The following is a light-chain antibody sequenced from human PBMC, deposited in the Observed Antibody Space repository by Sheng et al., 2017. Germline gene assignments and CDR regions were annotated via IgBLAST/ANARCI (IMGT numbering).Light chain of an antibody. CDR2: AAS. V-gene: IGKV1-39*01. J-gene: IGKJ2*01. CDR1: QTISTW. CDR3: QQSYSTPYT. Sequence: DIQMTQSPSTLSASVGDRVTITCRASQTISTWLAWYQQKPGKAPKLVIYAASSLQSGVPSRFSGSGSGTAFTLTISSLQPEDFATFYCQQSYSTPYTFGQGTKLEIK.